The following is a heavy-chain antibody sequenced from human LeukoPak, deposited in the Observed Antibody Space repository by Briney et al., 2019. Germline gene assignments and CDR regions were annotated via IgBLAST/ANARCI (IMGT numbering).Heavy chain of an antibody. J-gene: IGHJ4*02. CDR2: IYYSGST. CDR3: ARRTRYYDILTGYYFDY. CDR1: GGSFSSYY. V-gene: IGHV4-39*01. D-gene: IGHD3-9*01. Sequence: SETLSLTCAVYGGSFSSYYWGWIRQPPGKGLEWIGSIYYSGSTYYNPSLKSRVTISVDTSKNQFSLKLSSVTAADTAVYYCARRTRYYDILTGYYFDYWGQGTLVTVSS.